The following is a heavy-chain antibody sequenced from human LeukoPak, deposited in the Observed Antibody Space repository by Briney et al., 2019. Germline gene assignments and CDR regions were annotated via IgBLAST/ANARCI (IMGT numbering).Heavy chain of an antibody. D-gene: IGHD4-17*01. CDR1: GGSISSYY. CDR2: IYYSGST. V-gene: IGHV4-59*01. J-gene: IGHJ4*02. Sequence: PSETLSLTCTGFGGSISSYYGSWIRQPPGKGLEWIGYIYYSGSTNYNPSLKSRVTISVDTSKNQFSLKLSSVTAADTAVDCCARDGGDYVDYWGQGALVTVSS. CDR3: ARDGGDYVDY.